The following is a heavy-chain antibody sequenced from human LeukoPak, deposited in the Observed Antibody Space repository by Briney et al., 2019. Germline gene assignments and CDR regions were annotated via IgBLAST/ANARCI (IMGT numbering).Heavy chain of an antibody. CDR1: GYSFTSYW. CDR3: ARPVYYGSGSYWTDAFDI. V-gene: IGHV5-51*01. CDR2: IYPGDSDT. D-gene: IGHD3-10*01. J-gene: IGHJ3*02. Sequence: GESLKISCKGSGYSFTSYWIGWVRQMPGKGLEWMGIIYPGDSDTRYSPSFQGQVTISVDKSISTAYLQWSSLKASDTAMYYCARPVYYGSGSYWTDAFDIWGQGTKVTVSS.